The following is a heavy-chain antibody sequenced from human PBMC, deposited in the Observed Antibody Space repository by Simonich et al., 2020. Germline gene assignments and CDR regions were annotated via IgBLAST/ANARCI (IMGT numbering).Heavy chain of an antibody. Sequence: QVQLVESGGGVVQPGRSLRLSCAASGFTFSSYGMHWVRQAPGNGLEWVAVRWYDESYKYYADSVKGRVTISRDNSKNTLYLQMNSLRAEDTAVYYCARERAAAGEAFDYWGQGTLVTVSS. D-gene: IGHD6-13*01. CDR1: GFTFSSYG. V-gene: IGHV3-33*01. CDR3: ARERAAAGEAFDY. J-gene: IGHJ4*02. CDR2: RWYDESYK.